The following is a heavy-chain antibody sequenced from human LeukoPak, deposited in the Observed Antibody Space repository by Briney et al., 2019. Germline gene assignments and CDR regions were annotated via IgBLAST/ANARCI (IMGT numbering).Heavy chain of an antibody. CDR2: IRKEDDNYIT. J-gene: IGHJ4*02. V-gene: IGHV3-72*01. CDR3: ARVYSSGWEVSDY. CDR1: GFSFSDHY. D-gene: IGHD6-19*01. Sequence: PGGSLRLSCAASGFSFSDHYMDWVRQAPGKGLEWVGRIRKEDDNYITQYATSVKDRFTISRDDLKSSLYLHMNSLKVEDTALYYCARVYSSGWEVSDYWGQGTLVTVSS.